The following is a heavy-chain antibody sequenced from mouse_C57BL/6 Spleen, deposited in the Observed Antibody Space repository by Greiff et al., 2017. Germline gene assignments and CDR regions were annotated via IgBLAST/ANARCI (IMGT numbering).Heavy chain of an antibody. D-gene: IGHD3-2*02. CDR2: IYPGDGDT. CDR3: ARRGDSSGYEY. J-gene: IGHJ2*01. V-gene: IGHV1-82*01. Sequence: QVQLQQSGPELVKPGASVKISCKASGYAFSSSWMNWVKKRPGKGLEWIGRIYPGDGDTNYNGKFKGKATLTADKSSSTAYMQLSSLTSEDSAVYFCARRGDSSGYEYWGQGTTLTVSS. CDR1: GYAFSSSW.